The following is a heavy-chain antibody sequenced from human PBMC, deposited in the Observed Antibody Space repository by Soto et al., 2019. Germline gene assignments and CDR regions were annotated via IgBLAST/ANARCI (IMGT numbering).Heavy chain of an antibody. D-gene: IGHD6-6*01. CDR1: GYTFTSYA. Sequence: ASVKISCKASGYTFTSYAMHWVRQAPGQRLEWMGWINAGNGNTKYSQKFQGRVTITRDTSASTAYMELSSLRSEDTAVYYRARGQLIGNYGMDVWGQGTTVTVSS. CDR3: ARGQLIGNYGMDV. V-gene: IGHV1-3*01. J-gene: IGHJ6*02. CDR2: INAGNGNT.